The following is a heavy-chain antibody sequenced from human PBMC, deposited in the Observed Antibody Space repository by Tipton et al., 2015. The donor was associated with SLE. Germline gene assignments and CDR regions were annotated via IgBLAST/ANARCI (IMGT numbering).Heavy chain of an antibody. CDR2: IKKDGSEK. Sequence: GSLRLSCAASGFTFSNYWMSWVRQAPGKGLEWVANIKKDGSEKYYVDSMKGRFAISRDNARDSLYLQMNSLRPEDTAVYCCARDHASSFDLWGRGTLVTVSS. CDR3: ARDHASSFDL. V-gene: IGHV3-7*01. D-gene: IGHD6-6*01. CDR1: GFTFSNYW. J-gene: IGHJ2*01.